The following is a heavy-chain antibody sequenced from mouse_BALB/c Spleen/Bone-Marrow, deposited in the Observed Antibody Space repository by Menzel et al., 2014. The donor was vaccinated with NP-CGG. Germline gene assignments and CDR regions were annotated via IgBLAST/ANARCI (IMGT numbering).Heavy chain of an antibody. V-gene: IGHV5-17*02. CDR1: GFTFSSFG. J-gene: IGHJ2*01. Sequence: EVQLVESGGGLVQPGGSRKLSCAASGFTFSSFGVHWVRQAPEKGLEWVAYISSGSSTIYYADTVKGRFIISRDNPKNTLFLQMTSLRSEDTAMYYCARGKYGYDYWGQGTTLTVSS. D-gene: IGHD2-10*02. CDR3: ARGKYGYDY. CDR2: ISSGSSTI.